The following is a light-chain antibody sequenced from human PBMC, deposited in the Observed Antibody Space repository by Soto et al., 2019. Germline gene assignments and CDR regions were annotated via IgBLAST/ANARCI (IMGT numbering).Light chain of an antibody. CDR3: QQYGRSPLT. CDR1: QTVRNNY. V-gene: IGKV3-20*01. J-gene: IGKJ4*01. CDR2: DAS. Sequence: EIVLTQSPGTLSLSPGERATLSCRASQTVRNNYLAWYQQKPGQAPRFLIYDASSRATGIPDRFSGSRSGTDFTLTISRLEPEDFAVYYCQQYGRSPLTFGGGTKVEIK.